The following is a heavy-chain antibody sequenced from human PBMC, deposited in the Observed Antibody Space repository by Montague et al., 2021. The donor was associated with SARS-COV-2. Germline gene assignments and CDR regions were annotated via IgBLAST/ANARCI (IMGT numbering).Heavy chain of an antibody. V-gene: IGHV3-30*04. J-gene: IGHJ4*02. D-gene: IGHD2-21*02. CDR2: ISYDGSNK. CDR3: ARSSGYCGGDCNSGIDY. Sequence: SLRLSCAASGFTFSSYAMHWVRQAPGKGLEWVAVISYDGSNKYYADSVKGRFTIPRDNSKNTLYLQMNSLRAEDTAVFYCARSSGYCGGDCNSGIDYWGQGTLVTVSS. CDR1: GFTFSSYA.